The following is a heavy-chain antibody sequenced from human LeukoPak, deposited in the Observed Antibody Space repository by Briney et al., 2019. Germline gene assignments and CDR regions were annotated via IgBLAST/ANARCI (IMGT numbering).Heavy chain of an antibody. CDR2: ISSSSTYI. CDR1: GFTFSTYS. V-gene: IGHV3-21*01. J-gene: IGHJ4*02. D-gene: IGHD6-13*01. CDR3: ARDRSSSAAPSLSY. Sequence: GGSLRLSCAASGFTFSTYSMNWVRQAPGKGLEWVSSISSSSTYIYYADSMKGRFTISRDNAKNSLYLQMNSLRDEDTAVYYCARDRSSSAAPSLSYWGQGTLVTVSS.